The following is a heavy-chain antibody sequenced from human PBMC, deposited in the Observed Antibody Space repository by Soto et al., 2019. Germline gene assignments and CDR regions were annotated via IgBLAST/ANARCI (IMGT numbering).Heavy chain of an antibody. V-gene: IGHV4-59*01. CDR1: GGSISSYY. Sequence: PSETLSLTCTVSGGSISSYYWSWIRQPPGKGLEWIGYIYYSGSTNYNPSLKSRVTISVDTSKNQFSLKLSSVTAADTAVYYCARGSIIAVAHVIDYWGQGTLDTVSS. J-gene: IGHJ4*02. D-gene: IGHD6-19*01. CDR2: IYYSGST. CDR3: ARGSIIAVAHVIDY.